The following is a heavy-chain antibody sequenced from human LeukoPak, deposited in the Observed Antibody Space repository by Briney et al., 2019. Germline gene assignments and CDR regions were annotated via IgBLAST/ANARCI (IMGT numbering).Heavy chain of an antibody. CDR2: ISYDGSNK. CDR1: GFTFSSYA. D-gene: IGHD3-10*01. CDR3: AKLWFGELYAPHDY. Sequence: GGSLRLSCAASGFTFSSYAMHWVRQAPGKGLEWVAVISYDGSNKYCADSVKGRFTISRDNSKNTLYLQMNSLRAEDTAVYYCAKLWFGELYAPHDYWGQGTLVTVSS. J-gene: IGHJ4*02. V-gene: IGHV3-30-3*02.